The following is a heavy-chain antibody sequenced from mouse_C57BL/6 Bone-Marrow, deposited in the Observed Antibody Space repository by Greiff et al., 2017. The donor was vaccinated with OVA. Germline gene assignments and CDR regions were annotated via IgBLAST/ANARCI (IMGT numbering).Heavy chain of an antibody. V-gene: IGHV1-78*01. CDR1: GYTFTDHT. CDR3: ARRDGYYDYFDY. CDR2: IYPRDGST. J-gene: IGHJ2*01. Sequence: VQLQQSDAELVKLGASVKISCKVSGYTFTDHTIHWMKQRPEQGLEWIGYIYPRDGSTKYNEKFKGKATLTADKSSSTAYMQLNSLTAEDSAVYFCARRDGYYDYFDYWGQGTTLTVSS. D-gene: IGHD2-3*01.